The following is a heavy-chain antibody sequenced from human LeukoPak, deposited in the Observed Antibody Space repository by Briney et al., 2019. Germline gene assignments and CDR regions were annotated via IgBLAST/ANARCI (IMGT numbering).Heavy chain of an antibody. CDR3: ARPYYYGSGPYYGMDV. V-gene: IGHV1-18*01. CDR2: ISAYNGNT. J-gene: IGHJ6*02. D-gene: IGHD3-10*01. Sequence: GASVKVSCRASGYTFTSYGISWVRQAPGQGLEWMGWISAYNGNTNYAQKLQGRVTMTTDTSTSTAYMELRSLRSDDTAVYYCARPYYYGSGPYYGMDVWGQGTTVTVSS. CDR1: GYTFTSYG.